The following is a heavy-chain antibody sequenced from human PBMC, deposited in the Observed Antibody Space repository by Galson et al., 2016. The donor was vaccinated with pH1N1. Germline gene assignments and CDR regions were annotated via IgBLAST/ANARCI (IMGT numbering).Heavy chain of an antibody. CDR1: GFTLSSYA. CDR2: ISGSGGST. CDR3: AKDIGYCSSASCQYYCYYGMDG. V-gene: IGHV3-23*01. D-gene: IGHD2-2*01. J-gene: IGHJ6*02. Sequence: SLRLSCAASGFTLSSYAMSWVRQAPGKGLEWVSAISGSGGSTYYADSVKGRFTISRDNSKNTLYLQMNSLRAEDTAVYYCAKDIGYCSSASCQYYCYYGMDGWGQGTTVTVSS.